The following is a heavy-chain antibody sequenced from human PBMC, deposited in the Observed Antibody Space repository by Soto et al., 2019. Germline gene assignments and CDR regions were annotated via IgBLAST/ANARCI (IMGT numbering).Heavy chain of an antibody. D-gene: IGHD2-15*01. V-gene: IGHV4-30-4*01. CDR2: IYYSGST. CDR3: DGYCSGGSCYSGGAFDI. CDR1: GCSISSGDYY. Sequence: PSETLSLTCTFSGCSISSGDYYWSWIRQPPGKGLEWIGYIYYSGSTYYNPSLKSRVTISVDTSKNQFSLKLSSVTAADTAVYYCDGYCSGGSCYSGGAFDIWGQGTMVTVSS. J-gene: IGHJ3*02.